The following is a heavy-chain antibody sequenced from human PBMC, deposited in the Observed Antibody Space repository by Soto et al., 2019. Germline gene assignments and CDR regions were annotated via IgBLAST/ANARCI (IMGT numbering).Heavy chain of an antibody. J-gene: IGHJ6*02. CDR2: INAGNGNT. V-gene: IGHV1-3*01. CDR1: GYTFTSYA. CDR3: ATHGSGSFHYYYGMDV. D-gene: IGHD3-10*01. Sequence: ASVKVSCKASGYTFTSYAMHWVRQAPGQRLEWMGWINAGNGNTKYSQKFQGRVTITRDTSASTAYMELSSLRSEDTAVYYCATHGSGSFHYYYGMDVWGQGTTVTVSS.